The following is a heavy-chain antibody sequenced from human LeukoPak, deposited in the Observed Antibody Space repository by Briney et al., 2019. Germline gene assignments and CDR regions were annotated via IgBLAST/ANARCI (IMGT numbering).Heavy chain of an antibody. CDR2: ISYDGSNK. V-gene: IGHV3-30*18. Sequence: RSLRLSCAASGFTFSSYGMHWVRQAPGKGLEWVAVISYDGSNKYYADSVKGRFTISRDNSKNTLYLQMNSLRAEDTAVYYCAKVDGGKECWGQGTLVTVSS. CDR1: GFTFSSYG. CDR3: AKVDGGKEC. D-gene: IGHD4-23*01. J-gene: IGHJ4*02.